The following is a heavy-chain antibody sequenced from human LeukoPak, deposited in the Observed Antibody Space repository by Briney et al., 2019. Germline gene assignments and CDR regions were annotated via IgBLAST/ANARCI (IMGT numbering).Heavy chain of an antibody. CDR1: GFSFRNSD. CDR2: IRYDGSNK. V-gene: IGHV3-30*02. Sequence: GGSLRLSCAASGFSFRNSDMQWVRQAPGKGLEWVAFIRYDGSNKYYEDSVKGRLTISRDNAKNTLFLRMYSLRPEDTAVYYCVKEIRRNYFYGMDVWGQGTSVTVSS. J-gene: IGHJ6*02. CDR3: VKEIRRNYFYGMDV.